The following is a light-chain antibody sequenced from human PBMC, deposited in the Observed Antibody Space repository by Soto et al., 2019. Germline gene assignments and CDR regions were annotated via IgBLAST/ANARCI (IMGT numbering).Light chain of an antibody. CDR1: SSDVGSYNL. CDR2: XXX. J-gene: IGLJ1*01. V-gene: IGLV2-23*01. Sequence: QSVLTQPASLSGSPGQSITISCTGTSSDVGSYNLVSWYQHHPGKSXKLMXYXXXXXXSGVSNRFSGSKSGNTASLTISGLQAEDEADYYCCLYAVTFYVFGTGTKVTVL. CDR3: CLYAVTFYV.